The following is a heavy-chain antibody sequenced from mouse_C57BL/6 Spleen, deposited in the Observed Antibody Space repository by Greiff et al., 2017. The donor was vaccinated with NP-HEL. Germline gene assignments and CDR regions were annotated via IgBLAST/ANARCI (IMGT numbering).Heavy chain of an antibody. CDR3: ARHHGNYVRAMDY. CDR1: GFSLTSYG. Sequence: QVQLKESGPGLVAPSQSLSITCTVSGFSLTSYGVHWVRQPPGKGLEWLVVIWSDGSTTYNSALKSRLSISKDNSKSQVFLKMNSLQTDDTAMYYCARHHGNYVRAMDYWGQGTSVTVSS. J-gene: IGHJ4*01. D-gene: IGHD2-1*01. CDR2: IWSDGST. V-gene: IGHV2-6-1*01.